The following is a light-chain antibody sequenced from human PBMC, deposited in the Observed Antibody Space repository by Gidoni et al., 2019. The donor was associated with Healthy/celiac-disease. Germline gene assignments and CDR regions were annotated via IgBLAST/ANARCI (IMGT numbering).Light chain of an antibody. CDR3: QQSFRT. J-gene: IGKJ3*01. V-gene: IGKV1-39*01. Sequence: DIQMTQSPSSLSASVGDRVTITCRASQSIISYLNWYQQKPGKAPKLLIYAASSLQSGVPSRFSGSGSGTDFTLTIISLQPEDFETYYCQQSFRTFGPGTKVDIK. CDR2: AAS. CDR1: QSIISY.